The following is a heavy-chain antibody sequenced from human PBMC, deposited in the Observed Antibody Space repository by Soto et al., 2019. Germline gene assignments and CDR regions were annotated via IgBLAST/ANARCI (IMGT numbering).Heavy chain of an antibody. Sequence: QVQLVESGGGLVKPGGALRLSCAASGFTFSEYYMSWIRQAPGKGLERVSYISSSSSYTNYADSVKGRFTISRDNAKNSLYLQMNSLRAEDTAVYYCARPFGDGYNYYYYGMDVWGQGTTVTVSS. CDR3: ARPFGDGYNYYYYGMDV. V-gene: IGHV3-11*06. CDR1: GFTFSEYY. D-gene: IGHD5-12*01. CDR2: ISSSSSYT. J-gene: IGHJ6*02.